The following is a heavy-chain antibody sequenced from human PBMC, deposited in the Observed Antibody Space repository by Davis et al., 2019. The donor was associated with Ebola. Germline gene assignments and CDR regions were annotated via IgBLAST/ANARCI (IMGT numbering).Heavy chain of an antibody. D-gene: IGHD4-11*01. V-gene: IGHV4-59*01. CDR3: ATQYSNGWFDP. J-gene: IGHJ5*02. CDR1: GGSISSYY. Sequence: MPSETLSLTCTVSGGSISSYYWSWIRQPPGKGLEWIGSIYHSGSTYYNPSLKSRVTISVDTSKNQFSLKLKSVTAADTAVYYCATQYSNGWFDPWGQGTLVTVSS. CDR2: IYHSGST.